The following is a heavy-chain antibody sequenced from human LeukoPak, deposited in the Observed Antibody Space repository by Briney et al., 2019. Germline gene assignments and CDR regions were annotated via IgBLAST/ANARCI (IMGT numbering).Heavy chain of an antibody. CDR2: ISGSGGST. CDR1: GFIFSSYA. Sequence: PGGSLRLSCAASGFIFSSYAMSWVRQAPGKGLEWVSTISGSGGSTYYADSVKGRFTISRDNSKKSLYIQMKSLRAEDTAVYYCAREERSSGWYYLDYWGQGSLVTVSS. CDR3: AREERSSGWYYLDY. V-gene: IGHV3-23*01. D-gene: IGHD6-19*01. J-gene: IGHJ4*02.